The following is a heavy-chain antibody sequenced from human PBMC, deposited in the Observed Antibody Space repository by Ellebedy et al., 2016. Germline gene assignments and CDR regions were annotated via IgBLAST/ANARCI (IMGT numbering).Heavy chain of an antibody. CDR1: GYTFTGYY. J-gene: IGHJ4*02. CDR2: IIPIFGTA. D-gene: IGHD2-2*01. V-gene: IGHV1-69*13. Sequence: SVKVSXXASGYTFTGYYMHWVRQAPGQGLEWMGGIIPIFGTANYAQKFQGRVTITADESTSTAYLELSSLRSEDTAVYYCARQEPYCSSTSCYRRTDNFDYWGQGTLVTVSS. CDR3: ARQEPYCSSTSCYRRTDNFDY.